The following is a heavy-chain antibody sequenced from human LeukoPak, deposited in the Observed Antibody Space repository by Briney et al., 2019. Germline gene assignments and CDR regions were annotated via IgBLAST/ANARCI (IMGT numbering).Heavy chain of an antibody. Sequence: PSETLSLTCTVSGGSISTYYWSWIRQPPGEGLEWIGYIYYSGSTNYNPSLKSRVTISVDTSKNQFSLKLSSVTATDTAVYYCARESSEYYDSSGYHNWFDPWGQGTLVTVSS. CDR2: IYYSGST. CDR1: GGSISTYY. D-gene: IGHD3-22*01. V-gene: IGHV4-59*01. J-gene: IGHJ5*02. CDR3: ARESSEYYDSSGYHNWFDP.